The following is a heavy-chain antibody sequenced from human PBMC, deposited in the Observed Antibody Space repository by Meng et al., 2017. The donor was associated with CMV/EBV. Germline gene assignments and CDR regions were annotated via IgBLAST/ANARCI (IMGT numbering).Heavy chain of an antibody. V-gene: IGHV5-51*01. CDR3: ARHSAPNVAASGVIYFDY. CDR1: GYSFTNYW. CDR2: IYPGDSDT. J-gene: IGHJ4*02. D-gene: IGHD6-13*01. Sequence: GESLKISCKVSGYSFTNYWIGWVRQMPGKGLEWLGTIYPGDSDTRYSPSFQGQVTISADKSISTAYLQWSSLKASDTAIYYCARHSAPNVAASGVIYFDYWGQGTLVTVSS.